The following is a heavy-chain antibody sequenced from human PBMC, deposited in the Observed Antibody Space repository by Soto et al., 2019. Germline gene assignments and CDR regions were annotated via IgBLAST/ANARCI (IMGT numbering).Heavy chain of an antibody. D-gene: IGHD4-17*01. CDR3: AKDKDYGFDY. Sequence: QVQLVESGGGVVQPGRSLRLSCAASGFTFSSYGMHWVRQAPGKGLEWVAVISYDGSNKYYVDSVKGRFTISRDNSKNTLYLQMNSLRAEDTAVYYCAKDKDYGFDYWGQGTLVTVSS. J-gene: IGHJ4*02. CDR2: ISYDGSNK. V-gene: IGHV3-30*18. CDR1: GFTFSSYG.